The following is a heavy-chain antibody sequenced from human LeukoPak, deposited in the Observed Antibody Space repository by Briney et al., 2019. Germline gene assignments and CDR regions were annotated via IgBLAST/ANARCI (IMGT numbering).Heavy chain of an antibody. CDR2: IYSDGST. J-gene: IGHJ6*02. Sequence: PSETLSLTCTVSGGSINTYYWSWIRQPPGKGLEWLGYIYSDGSTNYNPSLKSRLTISVDTSKNQFSLKLSSVIPADTAVYYCARVTGTANYYGMDVWGQGTTVTVSS. V-gene: IGHV4-59*01. CDR1: GGSINTYY. D-gene: IGHD2-21*02. CDR3: ARVTGTANYYGMDV.